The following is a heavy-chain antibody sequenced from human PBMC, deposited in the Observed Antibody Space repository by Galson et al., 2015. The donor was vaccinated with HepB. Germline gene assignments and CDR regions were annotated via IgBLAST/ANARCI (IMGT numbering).Heavy chain of an antibody. CDR2: ISSSSSYT. V-gene: IGHV3-11*06. CDR3: ARAPGAEYFQH. Sequence: SLRLSCAASGFTFSDYYMSWIRQAPGKGLEWVSYISSSSSYTNYADSVKGRFTISRDNAKNSLYLRMNSLRAEDTAVYYCARAPGAEYFQHWGQGTLVTVSS. J-gene: IGHJ1*01. CDR1: GFTFSDYY.